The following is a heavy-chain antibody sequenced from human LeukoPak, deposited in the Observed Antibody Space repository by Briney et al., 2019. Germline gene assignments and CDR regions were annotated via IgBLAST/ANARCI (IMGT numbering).Heavy chain of an antibody. CDR2: IKHDASEI. V-gene: IGHV3-7*01. CDR3: EGERGDAFDV. Sequence: GSLRLSWAASGFTFCSYLMNRVRPASGQGLEWVANIKHDASEIYYVGSVKGRFTISRDNAKNSLYLQMKNLRAEDTAVYYCEGERGDAFDVWGQGTMVTVSS. CDR1: GFTFCSYL. J-gene: IGHJ3*01.